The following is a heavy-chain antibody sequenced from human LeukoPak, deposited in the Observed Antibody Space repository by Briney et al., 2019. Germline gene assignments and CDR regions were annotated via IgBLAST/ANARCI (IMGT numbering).Heavy chain of an antibody. CDR1: GFTFISHD. V-gene: IGHV3-48*01. Sequence: SGGSLRLSCAASGFTFISHDMNWIRQVPGKGLEWVSYISGSGRTIYYADSVKGRFTISRDNAKNSLYLQMNSLRVEDTAVYYCARDKGGYNEVDYWGQGTLVTVSS. CDR2: ISGSGRTI. J-gene: IGHJ4*02. CDR3: ARDKGGYNEVDY. D-gene: IGHD5-24*01.